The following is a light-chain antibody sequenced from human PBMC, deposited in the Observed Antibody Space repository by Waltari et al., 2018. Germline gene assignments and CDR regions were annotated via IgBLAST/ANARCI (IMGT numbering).Light chain of an antibody. CDR3: CSYVSNTYV. Sequence: QSALTQPASVSGSPGQSITISCTGTTSGVWTYNLVSWYQQHPGKAPKLIIFEGTKRPSGVSNRFFASKSGNTDSLTISGLQADDEADYHCCSYVSNTYVFGTGTKVTVL. J-gene: IGLJ1*01. V-gene: IGLV2-23*01. CDR1: TSGVWTYNL. CDR2: EGT.